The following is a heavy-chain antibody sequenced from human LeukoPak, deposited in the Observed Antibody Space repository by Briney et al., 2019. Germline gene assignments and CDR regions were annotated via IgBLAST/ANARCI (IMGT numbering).Heavy chain of an antibody. D-gene: IGHD3-10*01. CDR1: GYTFTGYY. CDR2: INPNSGGT. Sequence: ASVKVSCKASGYTFTGYYMHWVRQAPGQGLEWMGWINPNSGGTNYAQKFQGRVTMTRDTSISIAYMELSRLRSDDTAVYYCARDSGERGSGSYLIAYWGQGTLVTVSS. J-gene: IGHJ4*02. CDR3: ARDSGERGSGSYLIAY. V-gene: IGHV1-2*02.